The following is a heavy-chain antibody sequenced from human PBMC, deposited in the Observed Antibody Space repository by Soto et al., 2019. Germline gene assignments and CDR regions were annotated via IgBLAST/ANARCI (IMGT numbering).Heavy chain of an antibody. J-gene: IGHJ5*02. CDR3: AREFVDSYDSSGYNNWFDP. CDR2: IYYSGST. Sequence: LTCAVSGGSISSGGYYWSWIRQHPGKGLEWIGYIYYSGSTYYNPSLKSRVTISVDTSKNQFSLKLSSVTAADTAVYYCAREFVDSYDSSGYNNWFDPWGQGTLVTVSS. CDR1: GGSISSGGYY. D-gene: IGHD3-22*01. V-gene: IGHV4-31*11.